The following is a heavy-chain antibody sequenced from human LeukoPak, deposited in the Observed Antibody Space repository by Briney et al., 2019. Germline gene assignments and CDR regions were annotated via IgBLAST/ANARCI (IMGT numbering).Heavy chain of an antibody. Sequence: GGSLRLSCAASGFTVSSNYMSWVRQAPGKGLEWVSVIYSGGSTYYADSVKGRFTISRDNSKNTLYLQMNSLGAEDTAVYYCAGTVVGARYGDYWGQGTLVTVSS. CDR3: AGTVVGARYGDY. J-gene: IGHJ4*02. CDR1: GFTVSSNY. CDR2: IYSGGST. D-gene: IGHD1-26*01. V-gene: IGHV3-53*01.